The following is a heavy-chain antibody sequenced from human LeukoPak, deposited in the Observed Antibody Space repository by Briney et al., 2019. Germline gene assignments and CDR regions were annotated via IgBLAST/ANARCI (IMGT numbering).Heavy chain of an antibody. J-gene: IGHJ4*02. V-gene: IGHV4-61*01. Sequence: SETLSLTCTVSGGSVTSGIYYWSWLRQPPRKGLECIGYIYYSGTPNYNTSPKSRVTISEDTSKTQFPLKLSSVTAADAAVYYCARAGSYYYGSGSWVDYWGQGTLVTVSS. CDR2: IYYSGTP. D-gene: IGHD3-10*01. CDR3: ARAGSYYYGSGSWVDY. CDR1: GGSVTSGIYY.